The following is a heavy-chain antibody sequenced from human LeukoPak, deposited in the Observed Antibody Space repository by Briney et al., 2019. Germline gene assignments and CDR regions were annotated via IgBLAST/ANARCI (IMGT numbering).Heavy chain of an antibody. Sequence: SETLSLTCTVSGGSISSYCWSWIRQPPGKGLEWIGYIYYSGSTNYNPSLKSRVTISVDTSKNQFSLKLSSVTAADTAVYYCARGRTHDYGDLMDDYWGQGTLVTVSS. J-gene: IGHJ4*02. V-gene: IGHV4-59*01. D-gene: IGHD4-17*01. CDR3: ARGRTHDYGDLMDDY. CDR1: GGSISSYC. CDR2: IYYSGST.